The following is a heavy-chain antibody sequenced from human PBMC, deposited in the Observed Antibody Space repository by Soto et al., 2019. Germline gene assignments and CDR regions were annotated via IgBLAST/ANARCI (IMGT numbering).Heavy chain of an antibody. V-gene: IGHV4-34*01. CDR1: GGSFSGYY. CDR3: ARVKLRGGSSWSRSVGGYFDY. D-gene: IGHD6-13*01. Sequence: PSETLCLTCAVYGGSFSGYYWSWIRQPPGKGLEWVGEINHSGSTNYNPSLKSRGTISVDTSKNQFSLKLSSVTAADTALHYCARVKLRGGSSWSRSVGGYFDYWGPGTPVP. J-gene: IGHJ4*01. CDR2: INHSGST.